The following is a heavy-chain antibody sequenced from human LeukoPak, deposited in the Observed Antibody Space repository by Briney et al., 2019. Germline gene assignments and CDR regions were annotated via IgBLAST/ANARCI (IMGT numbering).Heavy chain of an antibody. CDR3: AGSGWIYYYYYMDV. D-gene: IGHD6-19*01. CDR2: IYYSGST. J-gene: IGHJ6*03. CDR1: GASISSYY. V-gene: IGHV4-59*08. Sequence: SETLSLTCTVSGASISSYYWSWIRQPPGKGLEWIGYIYYSGSTSYNPSLKSRVTISVDTSKNQFSLKLSSVTAADTAVYYCAGSGWIYYYYYMDVWGKGTTVTVSS.